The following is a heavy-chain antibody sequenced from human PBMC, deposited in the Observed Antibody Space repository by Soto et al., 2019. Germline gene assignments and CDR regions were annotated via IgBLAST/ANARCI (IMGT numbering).Heavy chain of an antibody. V-gene: IGHV6-1*01. CDR2: TYYRSKWYN. J-gene: IGHJ6*02. D-gene: IGHD2-15*01. CDR1: GDSVSSNSAA. CDR3: ARDETKGYCSGGSCSYYYGMDV. Sequence: SLTCATSGDSVSSNSAAWNWIRQSPSRDLEWLGRTYYRSKWYNDYAVSVKSRITINPDTSKNQFSLQLNSVTPEDTAVYYCARDETKGYCSGGSCSYYYGMDVWGQGTTVTVSS.